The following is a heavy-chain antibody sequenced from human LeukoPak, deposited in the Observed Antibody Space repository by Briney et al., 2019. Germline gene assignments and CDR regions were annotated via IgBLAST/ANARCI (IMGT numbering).Heavy chain of an antibody. CDR1: GFTFSSYA. J-gene: IGHJ4*02. CDR2: ISYDGSNK. CDR3: ARSLSLYSYGYYFDY. D-gene: IGHD5-18*01. Sequence: GRSLRLSCAASGFTFSSYAMHRVRQAPGKGLEWVAVISYDGSNKYYADSVKGRFTISRDNSKNTLYLQMNSLRAEDTAVYYCARSLSLYSYGYYFDYWGQGTLVTVSS. V-gene: IGHV3-30*04.